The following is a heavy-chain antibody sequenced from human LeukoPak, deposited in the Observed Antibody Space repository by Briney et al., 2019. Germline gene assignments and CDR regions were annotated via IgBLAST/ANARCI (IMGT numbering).Heavy chain of an antibody. Sequence: GGSLRLSCAASGFTFSSYEMNWVRQAPGKGLEGVSYISSSGRTIYYADSVKGRFTISRDSAKNSLYLQMNSLRAEDTAVYYCARAFSRIAVAGLLFDYWGQGTLVTVSS. D-gene: IGHD6-19*01. CDR2: ISSSGRTI. CDR3: ARAFSRIAVAGLLFDY. V-gene: IGHV3-48*03. J-gene: IGHJ4*02. CDR1: GFTFSSYE.